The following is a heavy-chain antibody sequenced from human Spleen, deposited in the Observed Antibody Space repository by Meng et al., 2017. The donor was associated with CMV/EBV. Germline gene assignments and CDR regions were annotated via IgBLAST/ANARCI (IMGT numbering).Heavy chain of an antibody. D-gene: IGHD3-16*01. CDR2: INPNSGGA. CDR3: AREGLVGDLRYFDL. V-gene: IGHV1-2*06. Sequence: LVQSGAGGKKPGASVKGSCKASAYTFAGYYMHWVRQAPGQGLEWMGRINPNSGGANYAQKFQGRVTMTRDTSISTAYMELSRLRSDDTAVYYCAREGLVGDLRYFDLWGRGTLVTVSS. CDR1: AYTFAGYY. J-gene: IGHJ2*01.